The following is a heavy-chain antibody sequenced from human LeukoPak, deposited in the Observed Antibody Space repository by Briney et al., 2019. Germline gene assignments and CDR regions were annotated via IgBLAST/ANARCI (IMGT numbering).Heavy chain of an antibody. J-gene: IGHJ4*02. Sequence: GGSLRLSCAASGFTFSSYWMNWVRQVPGQGLEWVANIKQDGSEKFYVASVKGRFTISRDNGKSSLYLQMNSLRAEDTALYYCATSYDMGWLIGYWGQGTLVTVSS. D-gene: IGHD3/OR15-3a*01. CDR3: ATSYDMGWLIGY. CDR2: IKQDGSEK. CDR1: GFTFSSYW. V-gene: IGHV3-7*03.